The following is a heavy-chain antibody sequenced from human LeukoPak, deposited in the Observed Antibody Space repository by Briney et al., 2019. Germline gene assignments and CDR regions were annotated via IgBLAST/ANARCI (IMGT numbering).Heavy chain of an antibody. CDR3: ARVDGMIVAANWFDP. Sequence: ASVKVSCKASGYTFIGYYLHWVRQAPGQGLEWMGWINPNSGSTNYAQKFQGRVTMTRDTSISTAYMELSRLRSDDTAVYYCARVDGMIVAANWFDPWGQGTLVTVSS. V-gene: IGHV1-2*02. CDR1: GYTFIGYY. J-gene: IGHJ5*02. CDR2: INPNSGST. D-gene: IGHD3-22*01.